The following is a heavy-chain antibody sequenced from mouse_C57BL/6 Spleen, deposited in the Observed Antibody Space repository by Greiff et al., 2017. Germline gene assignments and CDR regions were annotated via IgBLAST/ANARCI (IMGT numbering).Heavy chain of an antibody. CDR2: INPNNGGT. V-gene: IGHV1-26*01. CDR3: ARQGTTVVD. D-gene: IGHD1-1*01. CDR1: GYTFTDYY. Sequence: EVQLQQSGPELVKPGASVKISCKASGYTFTDYYMNWVKQSHGKSLEWIGDINPNNGGTSYNQKFKGKATLTVDKSSSTAYMELRSLTSEDSAVYYCARQGTTVVDWGQGTTLTVSS. J-gene: IGHJ2*01.